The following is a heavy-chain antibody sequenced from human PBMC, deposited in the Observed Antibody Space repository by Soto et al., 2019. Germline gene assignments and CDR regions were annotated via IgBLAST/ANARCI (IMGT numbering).Heavy chain of an antibody. CDR2: ISYDGSNK. CDR3: ARDRSEKPGYYYGMDV. CDR1: GFTFSSYA. Sequence: QVQLVESGGGVVQPGRSLRLSCAASGFTFSSYAMPWVRQAPGKGLEWVAVISYDGSNKYYADSVKGRFTISRDNSKNTLYLQMNSLRAEDTAVYYCARDRSEKPGYYYGMDVWGQGTTVTVSS. J-gene: IGHJ6*02. V-gene: IGHV3-30-3*01.